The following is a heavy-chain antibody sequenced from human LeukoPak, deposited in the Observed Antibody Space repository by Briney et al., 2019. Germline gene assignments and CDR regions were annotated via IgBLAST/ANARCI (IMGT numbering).Heavy chain of an antibody. CDR1: GGSISSYF. D-gene: IGHD1-14*01. CDR3: ATSNPMGGFDS. J-gene: IGHJ4*02. CDR2: ISYSGST. Sequence: SETLSLTCTVSGGSISSYFWSWIRQPPGKGLEWIGYISYSGSTNYNPSLKSRVTISVDTSKSQFSLKLSSVTAADTAVFYCATSNPMGGFDSWGQGTLVTVSS. V-gene: IGHV4-59*12.